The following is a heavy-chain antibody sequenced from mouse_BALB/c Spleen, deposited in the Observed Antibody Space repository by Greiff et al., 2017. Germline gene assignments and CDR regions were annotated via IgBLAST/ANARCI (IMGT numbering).Heavy chain of an antibody. J-gene: IGHJ4*01. D-gene: IGHD4-1*01. CDR2: IDPANGNT. CDR1: GFNIKDTY. V-gene: IGHV14-3*02. Sequence: EVQLQQSGAELVKPGASVKLSCTASGFNIKDTYMHWVKQRPEQGLEWIGRIDPANGNTKYDPKFQGKATITADTSSNTAYLQLSSLTSEDTAVYYCARGTGTDAMDYWGQGTSVTVSS. CDR3: ARGTGTDAMDY.